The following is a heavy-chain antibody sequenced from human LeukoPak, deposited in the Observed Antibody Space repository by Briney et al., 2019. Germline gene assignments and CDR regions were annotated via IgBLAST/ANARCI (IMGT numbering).Heavy chain of an antibody. CDR1: GGSFSGYY. V-gene: IGHV4-34*01. CDR3: ARSSVVTASPFDY. Sequence: SETLSLTCAVYGGSFSGYYWSWIRQPPGKGLEWIGEIYHSGSTNHNPSLKSRVTISVDKSKNQFSLKLSSVTAADTAVYYCARSSVVTASPFDYWGQGTLVTVSS. D-gene: IGHD2-21*02. CDR2: IYHSGST. J-gene: IGHJ4*02.